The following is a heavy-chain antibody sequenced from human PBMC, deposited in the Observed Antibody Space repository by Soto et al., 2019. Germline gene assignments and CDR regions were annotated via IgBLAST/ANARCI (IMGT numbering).Heavy chain of an antibody. Sequence: PGGSLRLSCAASGFTFSSYAMSWVRQAPGKGLEWVSAISGSGGSTYYADSVKGRFTISRDNSKNTLYLQMNSLRAEDTAVYYCAKASHSSSWYTKGAYYYGMDVWGQGTTVTVSS. CDR1: GFTFSSYA. J-gene: IGHJ6*02. CDR3: AKASHSSSWYTKGAYYYGMDV. CDR2: ISGSGGST. D-gene: IGHD6-13*01. V-gene: IGHV3-23*01.